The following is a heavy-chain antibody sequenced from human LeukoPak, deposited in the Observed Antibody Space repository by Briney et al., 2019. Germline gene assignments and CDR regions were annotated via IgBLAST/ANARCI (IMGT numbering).Heavy chain of an antibody. Sequence: GGSLRLSCAASGFTFSSYAMHWVRQAPGKGLEWVAVISYDGSNKYYADSVKGRFTISRDNSKNTLYLQMNSLRAEDTAVYYCARGDYYYDSSGYYSFDYWGQGTLVTVSS. CDR2: ISYDGSNK. V-gene: IGHV3-30-3*01. CDR1: GFTFSSYA. D-gene: IGHD3-22*01. J-gene: IGHJ4*02. CDR3: ARGDYYYDSSGYYSFDY.